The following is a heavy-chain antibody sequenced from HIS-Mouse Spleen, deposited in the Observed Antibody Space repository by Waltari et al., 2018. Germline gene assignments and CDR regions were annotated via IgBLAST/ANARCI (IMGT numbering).Heavy chain of an antibody. J-gene: IGHJ3*02. CDR2: ISYDGSNK. Sequence: QVQLVESGGGVVQPGRSLRLSCAASGFTFSSYGMHWVRQAPGQGLEWVAVISYDGSNKYYADSVKGRFTISRDNSKNTLYLQMNSLRAEDTAVYYCAKTDIVVVVAATENAFDIWGQGTMVTVSS. CDR1: GFTFSSYG. D-gene: IGHD2-15*01. V-gene: IGHV3-30*18. CDR3: AKTDIVVVVAATENAFDI.